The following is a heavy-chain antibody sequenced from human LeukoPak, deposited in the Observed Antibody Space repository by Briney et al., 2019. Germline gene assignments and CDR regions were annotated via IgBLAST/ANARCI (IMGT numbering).Heavy chain of an antibody. J-gene: IGHJ3*02. CDR1: GFTFDDYA. Sequence: GGSLRLSCAASGFTFDDYAMHWVRQAPGKGLEWVSGISWNGGTIGYADSVKGRFTISRDNAKNSLYLQMNSLRPEDTALYYCAKDRSYGSASYDAFDIWGQGTMVTVSS. CDR3: AKDRSYGSASYDAFDI. CDR2: ISWNGGTI. D-gene: IGHD3-10*01. V-gene: IGHV3-9*01.